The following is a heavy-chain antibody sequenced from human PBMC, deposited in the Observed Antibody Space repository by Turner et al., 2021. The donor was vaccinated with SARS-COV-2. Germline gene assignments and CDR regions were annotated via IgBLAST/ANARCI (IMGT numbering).Heavy chain of an antibody. D-gene: IGHD5-18*01. J-gene: IGHJ6*02. CDR3: ARLMDTAMDYYGMDV. V-gene: IGHV4-39*01. Sequence: QLPPQESGPGPVKPSEDLSPPFPVPGGSISSSTYYWGWIRQPPGKGLEWIGNIYYSGSTYYNPSLKSRVTISVDTSKNQFSLKLSSVTAADTAVYYCARLMDTAMDYYGMDVWGQGTTVTVSS. CDR1: GGSISSSTYY. CDR2: IYYSGST.